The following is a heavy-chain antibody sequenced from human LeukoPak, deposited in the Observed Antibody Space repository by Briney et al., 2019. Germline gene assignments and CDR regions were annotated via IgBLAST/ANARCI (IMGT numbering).Heavy chain of an antibody. CDR2: IYYGGSN. CDR1: GGSFSGYY. V-gene: IGHV4-59*08. D-gene: IGHD5-18*01. J-gene: IGHJ4*02. CDR3: AIIPPGYSYGFDY. Sequence: SETLSLTCTVSGGSFSGYYWSWIRQSPGKGLEWVGCIYYGGSNQYNPSLKSRVSISLDTSKNQFSLKLSSVTAADTAVHYCAIIPPGYSYGFDYWGQGTLVTVSS.